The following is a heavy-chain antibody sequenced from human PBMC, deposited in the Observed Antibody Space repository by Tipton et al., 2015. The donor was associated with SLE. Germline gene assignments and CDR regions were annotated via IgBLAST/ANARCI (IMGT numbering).Heavy chain of an antibody. CDR1: GGSISSGSYY. CDR2: IYTSGST. CDR3: ARPDYCAGGTCYLD. J-gene: IGHJ4*02. Sequence: TLSLTCTVSGGSISSGSYYWSWIRQPAGKGLEWIGRIYTSGSTNYNPSLKSRVTISVDTSKNQFSLKLSSVTAADTAVYYCARPDYCAGGTCYLDWGQGILVTVSS. V-gene: IGHV4-61*02. D-gene: IGHD2-8*02.